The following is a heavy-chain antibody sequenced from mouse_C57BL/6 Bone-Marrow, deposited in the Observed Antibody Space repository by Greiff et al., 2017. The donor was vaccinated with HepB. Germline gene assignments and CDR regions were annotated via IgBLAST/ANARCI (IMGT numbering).Heavy chain of an antibody. CDR2: IYPRSGNT. D-gene: IGHD2-3*01. J-gene: IGHJ3*01. CDR1: GYTFTSYG. V-gene: IGHV1-81*01. CDR3: AIGRWLLLAY. Sequence: QVQLQQSGAELARPGASVKLSCKASGYTFTSYGISWVKQRTGQGLEWIGEIYPRSGNTYYNEKFKGKATLTADKSSSTAYMELRSLTSEDSAVYFCAIGRWLLLAYWGQGTLVTVSA.